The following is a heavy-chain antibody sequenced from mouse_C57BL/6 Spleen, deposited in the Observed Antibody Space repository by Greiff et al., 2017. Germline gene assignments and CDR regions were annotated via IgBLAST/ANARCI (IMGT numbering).Heavy chain of an antibody. CDR3: AVSGVRRQYYSMDY. CDR1: GYTFTSYW. V-gene: IGHV1-74*01. D-gene: IGHD2-14*01. J-gene: IGHJ4*01. CDR2: IHPSDSDP. Sequence: QFQLQHPEAELVKPGASVKVSCKASGYTFTSYWMPWVKQRPGQGLGWIGRIHPSDSDPNSNQKFKGKATLTVDKSSSTAYMQLSRLTSEDSAVYYCAVSGVRRQYYSMDYWGQGTSVTVSS.